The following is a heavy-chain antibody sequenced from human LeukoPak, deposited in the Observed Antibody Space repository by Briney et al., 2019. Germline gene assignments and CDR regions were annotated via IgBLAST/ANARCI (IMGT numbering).Heavy chain of an antibody. CDR2: ISYGGSNK. CDR3: VKDLVGYDSSNYRDC. Sequence: GGSLRLSCAASGFTFGSYAMHWVRQAPGKGLEWVAVISYGGSNKYYADSVKGRFTISRDNSNNMVYLQMNSLRAEDTAVYYCVKDLVGYDSSNYRDCWGQGTLVTVSS. V-gene: IGHV3-30*04. CDR1: GFTFGSYA. D-gene: IGHD3-22*01. J-gene: IGHJ4*02.